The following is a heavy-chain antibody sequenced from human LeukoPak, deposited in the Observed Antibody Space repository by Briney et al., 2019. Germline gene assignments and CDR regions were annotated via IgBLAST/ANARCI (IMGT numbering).Heavy chain of an antibody. V-gene: IGHV1-46*01. CDR1: GYTFTSYY. D-gene: IGHD1-7*01. Sequence: ASVKVSCTASGYTFTSYYMHWVRQAPGQGLEWMGIINPSGGSTSYAQKFQGRVTMTRDTSTSTVYMELSSLRSEDTAVYYCARGGITGTTFGREEFDYWGQGTLVTVSS. CDR2: INPSGGST. J-gene: IGHJ4*02. CDR3: ARGGITGTTFGREEFDY.